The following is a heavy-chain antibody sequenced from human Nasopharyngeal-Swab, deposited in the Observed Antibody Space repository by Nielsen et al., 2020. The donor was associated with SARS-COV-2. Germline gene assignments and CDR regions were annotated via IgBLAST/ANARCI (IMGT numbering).Heavy chain of an antibody. J-gene: IGHJ4*02. CDR2: INQDESEK. Sequence: GESLKISCAASGFTFSNYWMIWVRQAPGKGLEWVANINQDESEKYYVDSVRGRFTISRDNAKNSLSLQMNSLRVEDTAVYYCVRSIAAATAYWGQGTLVTVSS. V-gene: IGHV3-7*01. CDR3: VRSIAAATAY. CDR1: GFTFSNYW. D-gene: IGHD1-26*01.